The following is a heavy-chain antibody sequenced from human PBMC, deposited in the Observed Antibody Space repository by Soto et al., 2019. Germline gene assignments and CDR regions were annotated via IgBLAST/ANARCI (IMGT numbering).Heavy chain of an antibody. CDR1: GGTFSSYA. CDR2: IIPIFGTA. Sequence: QVQLVQSGAEVKKPGSSVKVSCKASGGTFSSYAISWVRQAPGQGLEWMGGIIPIFGTANYAQKFQGRVTITADESTSTAYMELSSLRSEDTAVYYCARDTNCSGGSCYSRDYYYYGMDVWGQGTTVTVSS. J-gene: IGHJ6*02. CDR3: ARDTNCSGGSCYSRDYYYYGMDV. D-gene: IGHD2-15*01. V-gene: IGHV1-69*01.